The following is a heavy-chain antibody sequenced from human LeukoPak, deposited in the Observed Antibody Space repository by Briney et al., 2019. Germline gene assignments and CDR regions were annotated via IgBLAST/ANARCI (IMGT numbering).Heavy chain of an antibody. D-gene: IGHD3-3*01. CDR2: IYPGNSDT. J-gene: IGHJ4*02. V-gene: IGHV5-51*01. CDR3: ARLQGWDTIFGVVTPPRPYYFDY. CDR1: GSAFTSYW. Sequence: GEPLQISCQGSGSAFTSYWIGWVRPVPGKGLEWMGIIYPGNSDTRYSPSFQGQVTILAAKSISTAYLQWSSLKASDTAMYYCARLQGWDTIFGVVTPPRPYYFDYWGQGTLVTVSS.